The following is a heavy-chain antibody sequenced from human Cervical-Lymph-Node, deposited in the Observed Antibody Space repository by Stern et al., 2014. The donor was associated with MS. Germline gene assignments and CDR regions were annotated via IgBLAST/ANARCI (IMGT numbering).Heavy chain of an antibody. CDR2: VSYDGNNK. D-gene: IGHD2-2*01. J-gene: IGHJ4*02. V-gene: IGHV3-30-3*01. CDR1: GFTFNNYA. Sequence: DQLVESGGGVVQPGGSLRLSCAASGFTFNNYAMHWVRQAPGKGLEWVSIVSYDGNNKFYADSVKGRFTVSRDNSQNTMSLQMNSLRGDDTAIYYCAREVYQLREPRFDTWGQGTLVTVSS. CDR3: AREVYQLREPRFDT.